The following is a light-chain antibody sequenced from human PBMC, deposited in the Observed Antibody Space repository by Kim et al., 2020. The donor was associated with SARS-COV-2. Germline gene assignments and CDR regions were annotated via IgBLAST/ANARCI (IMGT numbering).Light chain of an antibody. CDR2: RND. CDR3: AAWDDSRSGWV. Sequence: GQRVPISCSGSSPNIGSHYVYWYQQRPGTAPKLLIYRNDQRPSGVPDRFSGSKSGTSASLAISGLRSEDEADYYCAAWDDSRSGWVFGGGTQLTVL. J-gene: IGLJ3*02. CDR1: SPNIGSHY. V-gene: IGLV1-47*01.